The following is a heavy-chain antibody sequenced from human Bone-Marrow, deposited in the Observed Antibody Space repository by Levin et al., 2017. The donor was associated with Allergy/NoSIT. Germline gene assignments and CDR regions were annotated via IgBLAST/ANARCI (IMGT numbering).Heavy chain of an antibody. Sequence: GESLKISCTASGFTFGDYAMSWVRQAPGKGLEWVGFIRSKAYGGTTEYAASVKGRFTISRDDSKSIAYLQMNSLKTEDTAVYYCTRDVMITFGGVIVAYYFDYWGQGTLVTVSS. CDR3: TRDVMITFGGVIVAYYFDY. CDR1: GFTFGDYA. V-gene: IGHV3-49*04. J-gene: IGHJ4*02. CDR2: IRSKAYGGTT. D-gene: IGHD3-16*02.